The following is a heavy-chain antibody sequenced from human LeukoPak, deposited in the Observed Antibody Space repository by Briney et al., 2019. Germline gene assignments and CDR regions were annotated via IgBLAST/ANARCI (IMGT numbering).Heavy chain of an antibody. D-gene: IGHD6-13*01. Sequence: PSETLSLTCTVSGGSISSYYWSWIRQPPGKGLEWIGYIYYSGSTNYNPSLKSRVTISVDTSKNQFSLKLSSVTAADTAVYYCASLWAAAGDYWGQGTLVTVSS. CDR1: GGSISSYY. J-gene: IGHJ4*02. CDR3: ASLWAAAGDY. V-gene: IGHV4-59*01. CDR2: IYYSGST.